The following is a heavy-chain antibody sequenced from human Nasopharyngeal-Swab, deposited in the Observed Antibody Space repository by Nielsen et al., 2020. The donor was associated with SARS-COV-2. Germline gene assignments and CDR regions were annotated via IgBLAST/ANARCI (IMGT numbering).Heavy chain of an antibody. D-gene: IGHD3-10*01. V-gene: IGHV3-20*01. CDR3: ARGGITMVRGATASDYYYYYMDV. CDR1: GFTFDDYG. CDR2: INWNGGST. Sequence: GESLKISCAASGFTFDDYGMSWVRQAPGKGLEWVSGINWNGGSTGYADSVKGRFTISRDNAKNSLYLQMNSLRAEDTALYHCARGGITMVRGATASDYYYYYMDVWGKGTTVTVSS. J-gene: IGHJ6*03.